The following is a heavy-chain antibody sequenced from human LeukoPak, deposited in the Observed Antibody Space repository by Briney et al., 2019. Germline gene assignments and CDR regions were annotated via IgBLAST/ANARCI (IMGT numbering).Heavy chain of an antibody. V-gene: IGHV3-21*05. J-gene: IGHJ5*02. CDR1: GFTFSSYS. Sequence: GGSLRLSCAASGFTFSSYSMNWIRQAPGKGLEWVSYISSSSSYTNSADSVKGRFTISRDNAKNSLFLQMNSLRAEDTAVYYCARTAAGRGWDDWFDPWGQGTLVTVSS. CDR2: ISSSSSYT. D-gene: IGHD1-26*01. CDR3: ARTAAGRGWDDWFDP.